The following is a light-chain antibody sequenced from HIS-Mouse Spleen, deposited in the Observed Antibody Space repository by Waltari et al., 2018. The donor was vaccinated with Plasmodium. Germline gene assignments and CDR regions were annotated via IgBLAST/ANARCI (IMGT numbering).Light chain of an antibody. CDR2: EGS. J-gene: IGLJ1*01. CDR3: CSYAGSSTYV. CDR1: SSDVGSYNL. V-gene: IGLV2-23*01. Sequence: QSALTQPASVSGSPGQSITISCTGTSSDVGSYNLVSWYQQHPGQAPKLMIYEGSKRPSGVSKRCSGSKSGNTASLTISGLQAEDEADYYCCSYAGSSTYVFGTGTKVTVL.